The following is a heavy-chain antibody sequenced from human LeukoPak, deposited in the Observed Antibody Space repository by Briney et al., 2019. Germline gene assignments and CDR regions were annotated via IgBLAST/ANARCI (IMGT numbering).Heavy chain of an antibody. V-gene: IGHV5-51*01. CDR2: IYPADSDI. J-gene: IGHJ5*02. CDR1: GYSFTSYW. CDR3: ARQEYCSGASCYTWFDP. Sequence: GESLKISCKGFGYSFTSYWIDWVRQMPGKGLEWMGIIYPADSDIRYSPSFQGQVTISADKSISTAYLQWNSLKASDTVMYYCARQEYCSGASCYTWFDPWGQGTLVTVSS. D-gene: IGHD2-15*01.